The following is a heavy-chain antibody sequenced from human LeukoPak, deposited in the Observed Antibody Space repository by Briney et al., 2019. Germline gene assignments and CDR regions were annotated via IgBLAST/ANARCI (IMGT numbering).Heavy chain of an antibody. J-gene: IGHJ6*02. V-gene: IGHV3-74*03. CDR2: INSDGRNT. CDR3: ARAIPGYYDMDV. D-gene: IGHD2-21*01. CDR1: GVTLSSYW. Sequence: GGSLRLSCAASGVTLSSYWMNWVRQAPGKGLVWVSRINSDGRNTKYADSVKGRFTISRDNAKNTLYLQMNSLRAEDTAVYYCARAIPGYYDMDVWGQGTTVTVSS.